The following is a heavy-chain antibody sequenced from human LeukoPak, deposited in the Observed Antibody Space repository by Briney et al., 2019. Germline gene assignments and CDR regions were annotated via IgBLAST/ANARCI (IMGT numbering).Heavy chain of an antibody. CDR1: GGSLSYYY. CDR2: INHSGST. CDR3: ARPGSGWAYDAFDV. D-gene: IGHD6-19*01. V-gene: IGHV4-34*01. Sequence: SETLSLTCAVYGGSLSYYYWNWIRQPPGKGLEWLGQINHSGSTNYNPSFQSRITLSIDKSKSHFSLNLSSVTAADTAVYYCARPGSGWAYDAFDVWGQGTVVTVSS. J-gene: IGHJ3*01.